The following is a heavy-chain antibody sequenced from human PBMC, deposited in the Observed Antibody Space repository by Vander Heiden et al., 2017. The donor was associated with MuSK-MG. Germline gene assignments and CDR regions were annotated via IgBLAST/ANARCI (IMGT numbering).Heavy chain of an antibody. CDR3: ARHPADLAGRPFHFDY. V-gene: IGHV5-51*01. Sequence: VQLVQSGVEMKKHGESLKISCQGSGYRFSTYWIGWVRQMPGKGLEWMGIIYPRDSETRYSPSFQGQVTISADTATSTAYLQWSSLKASDSAMYFCARHPADLAGRPFHFDYWGQGTLVTVSS. J-gene: IGHJ4*02. D-gene: IGHD2-21*01. CDR2: IYPRDSET. CDR1: GYRFSTYW.